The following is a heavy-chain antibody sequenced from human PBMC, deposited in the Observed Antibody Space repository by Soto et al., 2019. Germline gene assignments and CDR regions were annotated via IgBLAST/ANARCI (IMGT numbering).Heavy chain of an antibody. V-gene: IGHV4-34*01. Sequence: SETLSLTCAVYGGSFSGYYWSWIRQPPGKGLEWIGEINHSGSTNYNPSLKSRVTISVDTSKNQFSLKLSSVTAADTAVYYCARGHLTGTTGNWFDPWGQGTLVTAPQ. CDR3: ARGHLTGTTGNWFDP. CDR2: INHSGST. CDR1: GGSFSGYY. J-gene: IGHJ5*02. D-gene: IGHD1-7*01.